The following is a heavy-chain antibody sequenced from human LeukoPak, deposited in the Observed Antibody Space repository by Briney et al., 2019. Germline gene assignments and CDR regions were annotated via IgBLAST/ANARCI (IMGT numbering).Heavy chain of an antibody. J-gene: IGHJ1*01. Sequence: GGSPTLSCAASGFTFKNYAMSWVRQTPGMGLEWVSAISDNDGSTYYTDSVKGRFTISRDNSKDTVYLQMSNLRAADTALYFCVRHDSYIPFWGQGSLVTVSS. CDR1: GFTFKNYA. CDR3: VRHDSYIPF. CDR2: ISDNDGST. V-gene: IGHV3-23*01. D-gene: IGHD5-18*01.